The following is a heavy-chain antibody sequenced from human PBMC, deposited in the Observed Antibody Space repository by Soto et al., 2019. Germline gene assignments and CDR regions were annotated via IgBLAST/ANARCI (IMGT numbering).Heavy chain of an antibody. Sequence: GGSLRLSCETSGFTFRSYGMHWVRQAPGKGLEWVAVVWYDGSNKDYGESVKGRFTVSRDDSKNTLYLQMNNLRADDTAVYYCARVGYCTSTSSNCPFESWGQGTLVTVSS. V-gene: IGHV3-33*01. CDR2: VWYDGSNK. CDR1: GFTFRSYG. D-gene: IGHD2-2*01. CDR3: ARVGYCTSTSSNCPFES. J-gene: IGHJ4*02.